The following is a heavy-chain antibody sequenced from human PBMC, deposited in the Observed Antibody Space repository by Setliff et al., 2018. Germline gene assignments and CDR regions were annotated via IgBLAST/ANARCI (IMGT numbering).Heavy chain of an antibody. D-gene: IGHD2-21*01. J-gene: IGHJ3*02. CDR3: ARAPDCGGSWTSDAFDI. V-gene: IGHV1-8*02. Sequence: GASVKVSCKASGYTFTSYGITWVRQAPGQGLEWMGWMNPNSGNTGYAQKFQGRVTMTRNTSISTAYMELSSLRSEDTAVYYCARAPDCGGSWTSDAFDIWGQGTMVTVSS. CDR1: GYTFTSYG. CDR2: MNPNSGNT.